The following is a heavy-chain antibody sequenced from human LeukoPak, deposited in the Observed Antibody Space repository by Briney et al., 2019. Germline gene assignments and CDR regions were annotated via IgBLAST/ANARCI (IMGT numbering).Heavy chain of an antibody. Sequence: GGSLRLSCAASAFTFNRYNIKWVRQAPGKGLEWISCICSSTATMYYTDSVKGRFTISRDNSKNTLYLQMNSLRAEDTAVYYCAKEVSDDSGSYYDYWGQGTLVTVSS. CDR1: AFTFNRYN. CDR3: AKEVSDDSGSYYDY. CDR2: ICSSTATM. V-gene: IGHV3-48*01. D-gene: IGHD3-10*01. J-gene: IGHJ4*02.